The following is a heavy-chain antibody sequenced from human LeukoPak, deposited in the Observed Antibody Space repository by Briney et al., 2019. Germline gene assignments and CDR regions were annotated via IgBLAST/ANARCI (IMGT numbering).Heavy chain of an antibody. D-gene: IGHD2-2*02. CDR3: AKDGVGIVVVPAAIQYYYYMDV. CDR1: GFTFSSYG. V-gene: IGHV3-30*02. CDR2: IRYDGSNK. J-gene: IGHJ6*03. Sequence: PGGSLRLSCAASGFTFSSYGMHWVRQAPGNGLVWVAFIRYDGSNKYYADSVKGRFTISRDNSKNTLYLQMNSLRAEDTAVYYCAKDGVGIVVVPAAIQYYYYMDVWGKGTTVTVSS.